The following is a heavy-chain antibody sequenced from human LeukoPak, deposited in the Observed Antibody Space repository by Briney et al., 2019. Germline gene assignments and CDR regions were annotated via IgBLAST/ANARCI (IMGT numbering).Heavy chain of an antibody. J-gene: IGHJ4*02. CDR2: INPSGGST. V-gene: IGHV1-46*01. Sequence: ASVKVSCKASGYTFTSYYMHWVRQAPGQGLEWMGIINPSGGSTSYAQKFQGRVTMTRDTSTSTVYMELSSLRSEDTAVYYCARGYRKPAARNYFDYWGQGTLVTVSS. D-gene: IGHD2-2*01. CDR3: ARGYRKPAARNYFDY. CDR1: GYTFTSYY.